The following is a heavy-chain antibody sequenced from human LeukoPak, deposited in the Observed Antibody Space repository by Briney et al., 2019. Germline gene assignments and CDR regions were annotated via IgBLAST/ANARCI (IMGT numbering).Heavy chain of an antibody. CDR1: GDSSSSYY. CDR3: ARALTGDFWSGYSTPLDI. J-gene: IGHJ3*02. D-gene: IGHD3-3*01. Sequence: SETLSLTCSVSGDSSSSYYWSWIRQPPGKGLEWIGNIYYGGSTNCNPSLKSRVTISVDRSKNQFSLKLSSVTAADTAVYYCARALTGDFWSGYSTPLDIWGQGTMVTVSS. CDR2: IYYGGST. V-gene: IGHV4-59*12.